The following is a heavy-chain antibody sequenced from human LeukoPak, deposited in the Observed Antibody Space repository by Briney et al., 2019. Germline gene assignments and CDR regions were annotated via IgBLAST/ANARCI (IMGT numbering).Heavy chain of an antibody. CDR1: GFTFSSYG. Sequence: GGSLRLSCAASGFTFSSYGIHRVRQAPGKGLEWVAVIWYDGSNKYYADSVKGRFTISRDNSKNTLYLQMNSLRAEDTAVYYCARERSGDTAMDSDYWGQGTLVTVSS. D-gene: IGHD5-18*01. J-gene: IGHJ4*02. CDR3: ARERSGDTAMDSDY. CDR2: IWYDGSNK. V-gene: IGHV3-33*01.